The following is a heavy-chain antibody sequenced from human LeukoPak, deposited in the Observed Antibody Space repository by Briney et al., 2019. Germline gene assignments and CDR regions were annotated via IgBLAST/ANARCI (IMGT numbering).Heavy chain of an antibody. CDR3: XXXXXPRAASFFDS. J-gene: IGHJ5*01. CDR2: ISHEASIQ. D-gene: IGHD3-10*01. CDR1: GFPFSSFG. V-gene: IGHV3-30*03. Sequence: GGSLRLSCAASGFPFSSFGMQWVRQAPDKGLEWVTVISHEASIQHYADSVKGRFTVSRDNSKNTLYLQMNNLRAEDTAVYYXXXXXXPRAASFFDSWGQGTLVTVSS.